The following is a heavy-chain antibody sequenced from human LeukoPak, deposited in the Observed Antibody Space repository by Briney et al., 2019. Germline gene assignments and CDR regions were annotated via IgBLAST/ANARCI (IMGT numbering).Heavy chain of an antibody. D-gene: IGHD3-16*01. V-gene: IGHV1-18*01. CDR2: ISAYNGNT. Sequence: ASVKVSCKASGYPFTSYGISWVRQAPGQGLEWMGWISAYNGNTNYAQKLQGRVTMTTDTSTSTAYMELRSLRSDDTAVYYCARDRNYDYVWGSYDMDYWGQGTLVTVSS. CDR3: ARDRNYDYVWGSYDMDY. CDR1: GYPFTSYG. J-gene: IGHJ4*02.